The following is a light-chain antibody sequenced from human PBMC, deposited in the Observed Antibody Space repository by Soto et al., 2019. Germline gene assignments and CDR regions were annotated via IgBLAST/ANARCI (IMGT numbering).Light chain of an antibody. Sequence: DIQMTQSPSSVSASVGDRVTITCRASQGMGRWLAWYQHKPGKAPKLLISAASSLQSGVPSRFSECGSETDFTLTITNLQPDDFATYYCQQAANFPLTFGGGTKVEI. V-gene: IGKV1-12*01. CDR2: AAS. CDR3: QQAANFPLT. CDR1: QGMGRW. J-gene: IGKJ4*01.